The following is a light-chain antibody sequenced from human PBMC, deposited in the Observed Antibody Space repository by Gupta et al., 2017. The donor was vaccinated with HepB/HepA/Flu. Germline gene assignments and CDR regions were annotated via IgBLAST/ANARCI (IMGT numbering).Light chain of an antibody. CDR2: TNN. V-gene: IGLV1-44*01. CDR3: ATWDYSVNGPV. CDR1: NSYVGSHY. Sequence: SNSYVGSHYVNWYQQDPGTAPTLLIYTNNERPSGVPDRLSASKYGTSASLAISTLRSEAEAAYYCATWDYSVNGPVFGGGTKLTVL. J-gene: IGLJ3*02.